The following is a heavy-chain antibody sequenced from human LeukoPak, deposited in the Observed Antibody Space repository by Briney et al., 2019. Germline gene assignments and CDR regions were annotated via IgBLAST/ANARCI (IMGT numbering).Heavy chain of an antibody. J-gene: IGHJ5*02. Sequence: SETLSLTCTVSGDSITSSAFYWGWIRQAPGKGLEWIGNIFHGGNTHYNPSLKSRVTISVDTSKNQFSLKLSSVTAADTAVYYCAREDIVVVPAARANWFDPWGQGTLVTVSS. CDR3: AREDIVVVPAARANWFDP. CDR1: GDSITSSAFY. V-gene: IGHV4-39*07. CDR2: IFHGGNT. D-gene: IGHD2-2*01.